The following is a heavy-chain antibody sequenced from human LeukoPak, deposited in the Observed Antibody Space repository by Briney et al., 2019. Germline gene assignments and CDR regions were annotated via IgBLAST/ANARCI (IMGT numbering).Heavy chain of an antibody. CDR3: ARPIYGDVGFDY. V-gene: IGHV3-21*01. J-gene: IGHJ4*02. CDR1: GFTFSSYS. D-gene: IGHD4-17*01. Sequence: SGGSLRLSCAASGFTFSSYSMNWVRQAPGKGLEWVSSISSSSSYIYYADSVKGRFTISRDNAKNSLYLQMNSLRAEDTAVYYCARPIYGDVGFDYWGQGTLVTVS. CDR2: ISSSSSYI.